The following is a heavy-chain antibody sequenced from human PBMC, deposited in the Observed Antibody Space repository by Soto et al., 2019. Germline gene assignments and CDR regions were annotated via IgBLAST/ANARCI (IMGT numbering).Heavy chain of an antibody. J-gene: IGHJ4*02. Sequence: EVQLVESGGDLVQPGGSLRLSCAASGFTFSNYYMTWVRQAPGKGLEWVANMNQDGSDKRYVDSVRGRFTISRDNAKKSMYLQTNSLRVEDTAVNYCARVESGSYDYWGQGALVTVSS. D-gene: IGHD1-26*01. CDR1: GFTFSNYY. V-gene: IGHV3-7*01. CDR2: MNQDGSDK. CDR3: ARVESGSYDY.